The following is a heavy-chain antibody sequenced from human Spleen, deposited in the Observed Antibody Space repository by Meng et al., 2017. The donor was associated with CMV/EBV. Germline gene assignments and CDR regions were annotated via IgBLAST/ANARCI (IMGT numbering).Heavy chain of an antibody. J-gene: IGHJ2*01. Sequence: TASGYPFTGYYMHWVRQAPEQGPEWMGWINPSGGDSNYAQKFQGRVTMTSDTSISTAYMELNRLRSGDTAVYFCARDLWATFWYFDLWGPGTLVTVSS. CDR3: ARDLWATFWYFDL. CDR1: GYPFTGYY. CDR2: INPSGGDS. V-gene: IGHV1-2*02. D-gene: IGHD2-21*01.